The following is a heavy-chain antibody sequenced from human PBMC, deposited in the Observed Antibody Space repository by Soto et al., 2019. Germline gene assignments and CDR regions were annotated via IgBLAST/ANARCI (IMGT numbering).Heavy chain of an antibody. D-gene: IGHD5-18*01. CDR2: INPNSGGT. V-gene: IGHV1-2*02. J-gene: IGHJ4*02. CDR1: GYTFTGYY. Sequence: GASVKVSCKASGYTFTGYYMHWVRQAPGQGLEWMGWINPNSGGTNYARKFQGRVTMTRDTSISTAYMELSRLRSDDAAVYYCARGGYSYVTDFDYWGQGTLVTVSS. CDR3: ARGGYSYVTDFDY.